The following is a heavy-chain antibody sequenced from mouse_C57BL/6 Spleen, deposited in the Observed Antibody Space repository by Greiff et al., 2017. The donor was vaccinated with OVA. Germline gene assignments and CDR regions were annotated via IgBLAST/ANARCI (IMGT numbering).Heavy chain of an antibody. J-gene: IGHJ4*01. CDR2: IHPGDGDT. Sequence: LVESGPELVKPGASVKISCKASGYAFSSSWMNWVKQRPGKGLEWIGRIHPGDGDTNYNGKFKGKATLTADKSSSTAYMQLSSLTSEDSAVYFCARLWSRSYAMDYWGQGTSVTVSS. CDR3: ARLWSRSYAMDY. CDR1: GYAFSSSW. D-gene: IGHD1-1*02. V-gene: IGHV1-82*01.